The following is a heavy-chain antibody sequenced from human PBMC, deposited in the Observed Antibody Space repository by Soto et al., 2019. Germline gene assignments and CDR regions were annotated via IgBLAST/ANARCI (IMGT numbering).Heavy chain of an antibody. CDR3: ARGSFLTMVRGVQIDY. Sequence: QVQLQESGPGLVKPSQTLSLTCTVSGGSISSGGYYWSWIRQHPGKALEWIGYIYYSGSTYYNPSSKSRVTIAVDTSRNQCALKLSSVTAAATGVYYCARGSFLTMVRGVQIDYWGQGALVTVSS. V-gene: IGHV4-31*03. J-gene: IGHJ4*02. CDR1: GGSISSGGYY. CDR2: IYYSGST. D-gene: IGHD3-10*01.